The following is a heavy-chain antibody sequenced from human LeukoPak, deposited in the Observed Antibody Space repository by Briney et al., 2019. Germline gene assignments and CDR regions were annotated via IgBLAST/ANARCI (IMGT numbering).Heavy chain of an antibody. D-gene: IGHD3-10*01. J-gene: IGHJ4*02. CDR1: GGSISSYY. CDR2: IYTSGST. V-gene: IGHV4-4*07. CDR3: ARHVRFGELDNTYYFDY. Sequence: SETLSLTCTVSGGSISSYYWSWIRQPAGKGLEWIGRIYTSGSTNYNPSLKSRVTMSVDTSKNQFSLKLSSVTAADTAVYCCARHVRFGELDNTYYFDYWGQGTLVTVSS.